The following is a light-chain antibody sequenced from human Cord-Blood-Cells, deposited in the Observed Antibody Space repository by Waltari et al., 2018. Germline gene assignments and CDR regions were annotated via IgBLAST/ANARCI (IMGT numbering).Light chain of an antibody. Sequence: QSALTQPASVSGSPGQSITISCTGTSSDVGGYNYVSWYQQHPGKAPKLMIYDVSKRPSGVSNLCAGSKSGNTASLTISGLQAEDEADYYCSSYTSSSTFVVFGGGTKLTVL. CDR3: SSYTSSSTFVV. CDR2: DVS. CDR1: SSDVGGYNY. J-gene: IGLJ2*01. V-gene: IGLV2-14*01.